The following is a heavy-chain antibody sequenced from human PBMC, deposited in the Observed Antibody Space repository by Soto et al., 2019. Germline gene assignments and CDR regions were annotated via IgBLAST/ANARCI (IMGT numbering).Heavy chain of an antibody. CDR3: ARQSSYDSEHYHYWFDP. Sequence: WTWIRQPPGKGLEWIGYTDYSGNSDRNPSLMSRVTISIDRSKNQFSLTLRSVNAADTAVYSCARQSSYDSEHYHYWFDPWGRGILVTVSS. D-gene: IGHD3-22*01. J-gene: IGHJ5*02. V-gene: IGHV4-61*07. CDR2: TDYSGNS.